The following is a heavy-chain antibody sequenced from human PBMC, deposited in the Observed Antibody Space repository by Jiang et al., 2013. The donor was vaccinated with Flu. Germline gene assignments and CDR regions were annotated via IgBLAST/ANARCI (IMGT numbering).Heavy chain of an antibody. CDR3: AKALTDSSGWSYYFDY. Sequence: QTLSLTCAISGDSVSSNSAAWNWIRQSPSRGLEWLGRTYYRSKWYNDYAVSVKSRITINPDTSKNQFSLQLNSVTPEDTAVYYCAKALTDSSGWSYYFDYWGQGTLVTVSS. J-gene: IGHJ4*02. CDR2: TYYRSKWYN. V-gene: IGHV6-1*01. D-gene: IGHD6-19*01. CDR1: GDSVSSNSAA.